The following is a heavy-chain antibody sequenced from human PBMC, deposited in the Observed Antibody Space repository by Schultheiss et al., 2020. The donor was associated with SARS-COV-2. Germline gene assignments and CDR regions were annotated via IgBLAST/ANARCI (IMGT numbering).Heavy chain of an antibody. CDR1: GGSISSYY. J-gene: IGHJ5*02. D-gene: IGHD6-13*01. CDR2: INHSGST. V-gene: IGHV4-34*01. Sequence: SETLSLTFTVSGGSISSYYWSWIRQPPGKGLEWIGEINHSGSTNYNPSLKSRVTISVDTSKNQFSLKLSSVTAADTAVYYCARHPAAAGVLNWFDPWGQGTLVTVSS. CDR3: ARHPAAAGVLNWFDP.